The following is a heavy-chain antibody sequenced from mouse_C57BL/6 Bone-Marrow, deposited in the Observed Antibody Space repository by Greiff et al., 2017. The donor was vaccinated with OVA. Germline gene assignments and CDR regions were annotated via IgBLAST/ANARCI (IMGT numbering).Heavy chain of an antibody. D-gene: IGHD3-2*02. J-gene: IGHJ3*01. Sequence: EVKVVESGGGLVKPGGSLKLSCAASGFTFSSYTMSWVRQTPEKRLEWVATISGGGGNTYYPDSVKGQFTISRDNAKNTLYLQMSSLRSKDTALYYCARRVDSSGYVGFAYWGQGTLVTVSA. CDR2: ISGGGGNT. CDR1: GFTFSSYT. V-gene: IGHV5-9*01. CDR3: ARRVDSSGYVGFAY.